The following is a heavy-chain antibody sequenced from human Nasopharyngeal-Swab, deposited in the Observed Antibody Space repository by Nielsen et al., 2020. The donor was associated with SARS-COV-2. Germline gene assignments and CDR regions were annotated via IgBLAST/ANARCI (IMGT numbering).Heavy chain of an antibody. V-gene: IGHV1-46*01. CDR3: ARSRRIAAAGPPPNY. CDR1: GYTFTSYY. CDR2: INPSGGGT. J-gene: IGHJ4*02. D-gene: IGHD6-13*01. Sequence: ASVKVSCKASGYTFTSYYMHWVRQAPGQGLEWMGIINPSGGGTSYAQKFQGRVTMTRDTSTSTVYMELSSLRSEDTAVYYCARSRRIAAAGPPPNYWSQGTLVTVSS.